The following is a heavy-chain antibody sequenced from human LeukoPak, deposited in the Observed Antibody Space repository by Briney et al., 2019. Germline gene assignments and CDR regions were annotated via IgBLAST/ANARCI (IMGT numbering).Heavy chain of an antibody. V-gene: IGHV4-38-2*01. Sequence: SETLSLTCAVYGYSISSGYYWGWIRQPPGKGLEWIGSIYHSGSTYYNPSLKSRVTISVDTSKNQFSLKLSSVTAADTAVYYCAGCCSGGSCYPGHFDYWGQGTLVTVSS. CDR3: AGCCSGGSCYPGHFDY. CDR2: IYHSGST. CDR1: GYSISSGYY. J-gene: IGHJ4*02. D-gene: IGHD2-15*01.